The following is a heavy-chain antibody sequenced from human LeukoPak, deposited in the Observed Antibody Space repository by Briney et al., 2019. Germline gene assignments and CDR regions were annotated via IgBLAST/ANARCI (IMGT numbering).Heavy chain of an antibody. CDR3: TTDQRVACCQNY. Sequence: GGSLRLSCAASGFTSSNAWKTWVRQAPGKGLEWLGRIKSNSDGGTTDYAAPVKGRFTLSRDDSENTLYLQMNNLQTEDTAVYYCTTDQRVACCQNYWGQGALVTVSS. J-gene: IGHJ4*02. CDR1: GFTSSNAW. D-gene: IGHD2-15*01. V-gene: IGHV3-15*01. CDR2: IKSNSDGGTT.